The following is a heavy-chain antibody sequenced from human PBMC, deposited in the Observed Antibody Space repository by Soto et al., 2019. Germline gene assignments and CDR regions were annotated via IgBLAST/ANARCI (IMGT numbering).Heavy chain of an antibody. D-gene: IGHD2-15*01. CDR1: GGSLSGYY. Sequence: QVQLQQWGAGLLKPSETLSLTCAVYGGSLSGYYWSWIRQPPGKGLEWIGEINRSGSTNYIPSLKSRVIISVDTYKNQVSLKLSSVTAADTAVYYCARGLLGRAATWGQGTLVTVSS. J-gene: IGHJ5*02. CDR3: ARGLLGRAAT. CDR2: INRSGST. V-gene: IGHV4-34*01.